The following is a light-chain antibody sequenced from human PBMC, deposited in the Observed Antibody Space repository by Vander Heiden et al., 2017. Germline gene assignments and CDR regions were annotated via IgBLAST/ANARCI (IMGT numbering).Light chain of an antibody. V-gene: IGKV3-20*01. CDR1: QSVSSTY. CDR2: GAS. CDR3: QRYGSSPT. Sequence: EIVLTQSPGTLSLSPGERATLSCRASQSVSSTYLAWYQQKPGQAPRFLMYGASSRANGIPDRFSGSGSGTDFTLTISRLEPEDFAVYYCQRYGSSPTFGQGTRMEIK. J-gene: IGKJ5*01.